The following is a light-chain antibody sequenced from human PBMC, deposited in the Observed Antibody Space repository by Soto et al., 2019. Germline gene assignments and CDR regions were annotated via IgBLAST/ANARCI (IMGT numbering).Light chain of an antibody. Sequence: DIVMTQSPDSLAVSLGERATINCKSSQNVLYKSNNENYLAWFQQKPGQPPKLLIYWASTRKSGVPDRFTGSGSVSDFNLTINGLQAEDVAVHYCQPYYTTPPYTFGHGTKLEI. J-gene: IGKJ2*01. CDR2: WAS. CDR3: QPYYTTPPYT. V-gene: IGKV4-1*01. CDR1: QNVLYKSNNENY.